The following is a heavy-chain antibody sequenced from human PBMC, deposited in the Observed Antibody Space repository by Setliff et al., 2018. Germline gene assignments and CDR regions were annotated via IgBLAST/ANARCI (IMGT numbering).Heavy chain of an antibody. CDR2: ISYSGTP. CDR3: VRPGGTTVVARHFDY. Sequence: SETLSLTCTVSDDTFTSSSYYWGWIRQAPGSGLEWIGSISYSGTPYYNASVESRVTISIDTSRNQFSLELRSVTVADTATYYCVRPGGTTVVARHFDYWGSGILVTVSS. J-gene: IGHJ4*01. V-gene: IGHV4-39*01. CDR1: DDTFTSSSYY. D-gene: IGHD2-15*01.